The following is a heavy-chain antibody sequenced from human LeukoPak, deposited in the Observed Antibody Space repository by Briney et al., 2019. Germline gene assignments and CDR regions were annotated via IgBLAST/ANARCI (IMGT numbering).Heavy chain of an antibody. CDR2: INSDGSST. CDR3: ARVVGYYYDSSGYEDY. D-gene: IGHD3-22*01. CDR1: GFTFSSYW. Sequence: GGSLRLSCAASGFTFSSYWMHWVRQAPGKGLVWVSRINSDGSSTSYADSVKGRFTISRDNAKNTLYLQMNSLRAEDTAVYYRARVVGYYYDSSGYEDYWGQGTLVTVSS. J-gene: IGHJ4*02. V-gene: IGHV3-74*01.